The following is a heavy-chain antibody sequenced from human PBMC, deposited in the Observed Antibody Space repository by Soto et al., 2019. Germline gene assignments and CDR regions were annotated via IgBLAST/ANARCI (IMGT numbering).Heavy chain of an antibody. V-gene: IGHV3-48*01. CDR3: ARALGYCSGGSCRQTHYFDY. J-gene: IGHJ4*02. CDR1: GFTFSSYS. D-gene: IGHD2-15*01. Sequence: EVQLVESGGGLVQPGGSLRLSCAASGFTFSSYSMNWVRQAPGKGLEWVSYISSSSSTIYYADSVKGRFTISRDNAKNSLYLQMNSLRAEDTAVYYCARALGYCSGGSCRQTHYFDYWGQGTLVTVSS. CDR2: ISSSSSTI.